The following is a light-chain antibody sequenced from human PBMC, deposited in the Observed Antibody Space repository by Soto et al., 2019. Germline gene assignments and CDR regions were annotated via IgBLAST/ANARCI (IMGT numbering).Light chain of an antibody. V-gene: IGKV4-1*01. J-gene: IGKJ2*01. CDR1: QSVLYSSNNKNY. CDR2: WAT. CDR3: QQYYTTHT. Sequence: DIVMTQSPDSLAVSLGERATINCKSSQSVLYSSNNKNYLAWYQQKPGQPPKLLIYWATTRASGVPDRFSGSGSGTDFTLTNSSLQAADVAVYYCQQYYTTHTFGQGTKLEIK.